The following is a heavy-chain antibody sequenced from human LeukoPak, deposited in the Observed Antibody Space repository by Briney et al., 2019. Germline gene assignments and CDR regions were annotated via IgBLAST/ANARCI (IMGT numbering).Heavy chain of an antibody. Sequence: SETLSLTCAVYGGSFSGYYWSWIRQPPGKGLEWIGEINHSGSTNYNPSLKSRVTISVDTSKNQFSLKLSSVTAADTAVYYCAREAPLGERWLQLPRYFDYWGQGTLVTVSS. V-gene: IGHV4-34*01. CDR1: GGSFSGYY. CDR2: INHSGST. CDR3: AREAPLGERWLQLPRYFDY. D-gene: IGHD5-24*01. J-gene: IGHJ4*02.